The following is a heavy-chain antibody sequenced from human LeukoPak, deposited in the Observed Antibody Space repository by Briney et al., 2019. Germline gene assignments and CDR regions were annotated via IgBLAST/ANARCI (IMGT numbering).Heavy chain of an antibody. CDR2: INPNSGDT. V-gene: IGHV1-2*02. Sequence: ASGKVSCKASGYTFTGYYLHWVRQAPGQGLEWMGWINPNSGDTNYAQKFQGRVTMTRDTSISTAYMELSRLRSDDTAVFYCARGDSSPYYYFDYWGQGTLVTVSS. J-gene: IGHJ4*02. CDR1: GYTFTGYY. CDR3: ARGDSSPYYYFDY. D-gene: IGHD3-22*01.